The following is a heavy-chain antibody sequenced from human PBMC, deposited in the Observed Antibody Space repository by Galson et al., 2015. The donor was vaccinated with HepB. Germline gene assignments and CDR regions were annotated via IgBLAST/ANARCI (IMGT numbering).Heavy chain of an antibody. D-gene: IGHD6-13*01. V-gene: IGHV2-5*02. CDR2: IYWDDNK. CDR3: ANTARYSNTWLSGHYFDH. Sequence: PALVKPTQTLTLTCTFSGFSLSTSGMTVGWIRQPPGKALEWLAFIYWDDNKRYNPSLRNRLSISTDTSKTQVVLALTNVDPEDTATYYCANTARYSNTWLSGHYFDHWGQGTLVTVSS. J-gene: IGHJ4*02. CDR1: GFSLSTSGMT.